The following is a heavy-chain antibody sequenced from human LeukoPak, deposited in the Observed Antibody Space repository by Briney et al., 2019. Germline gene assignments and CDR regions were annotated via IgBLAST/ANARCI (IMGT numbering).Heavy chain of an antibody. D-gene: IGHD3-10*01. CDR3: ASVTMVRGPGAGWFDP. V-gene: IGHV1-46*01. J-gene: IGHJ5*02. CDR2: INPSGGST. CDR1: GYTFTSYY. Sequence: ASAKVSCKASGYTFTSYYMHWVRQAPGQGLEWMGIINPSGGSTSYAQKFQGRVTMTRDMSTSTVYMELSSLRSEDTAVYYCASVTMVRGPGAGWFDPWGQGTLVTVSS.